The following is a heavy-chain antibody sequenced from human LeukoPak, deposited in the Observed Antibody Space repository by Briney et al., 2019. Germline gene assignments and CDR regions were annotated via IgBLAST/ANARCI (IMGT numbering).Heavy chain of an antibody. J-gene: IGHJ4*02. V-gene: IGHV3-23*01. CDR3: AKDLAGSGSYSFDY. CDR2: ISGSGGST. D-gene: IGHD1-26*01. CDR1: GFTFSNYA. Sequence: GGSLRLSCAASGFTFSNYAMNWVRQTPRRGLEWVSAISGSGGSTYYADSVKGRFTISRDNSKNTLYLQMNSLRAEDTAVYYCAKDLAGSGSYSFDYWGQGTLVTVSS.